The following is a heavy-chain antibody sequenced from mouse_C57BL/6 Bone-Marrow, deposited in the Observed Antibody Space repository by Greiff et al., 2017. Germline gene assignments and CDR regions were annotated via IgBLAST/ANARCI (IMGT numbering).Heavy chain of an antibody. D-gene: IGHD2-2*01. CDR2: IYPRSGNT. Sequence: VQLQLSGAELARPGASVKLSCKASGYTFTSYGISWVKQRTGQGLEWIGEIYPRSGNTYYNEKFKGKGTLTADKSSRTACMELRSLTAEDTAVYFCARSGYQEGCDEVWGTGGTVTVSS. CDR1: GYTFTSYG. J-gene: IGHJ1*03. V-gene: IGHV1-81*01. CDR3: ARSGYQEGCDEV.